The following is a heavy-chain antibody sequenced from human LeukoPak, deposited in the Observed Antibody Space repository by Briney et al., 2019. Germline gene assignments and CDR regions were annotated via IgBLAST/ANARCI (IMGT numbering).Heavy chain of an antibody. V-gene: IGHV3-7*01. Sequence: PGGSLRLSCAASGFTFSNYWMSWVRQAPGKGLEWVANIKQDGSEKYYVDSVKGRFTISRDNAKNSLYLQMNSLRAEDTAAYYCARDLYGGHYYGMDVWGQGTTVTVSS. CDR1: GFTFSNYW. CDR2: IKQDGSEK. J-gene: IGHJ6*02. CDR3: ARDLYGGHYYGMDV. D-gene: IGHD4-23*01.